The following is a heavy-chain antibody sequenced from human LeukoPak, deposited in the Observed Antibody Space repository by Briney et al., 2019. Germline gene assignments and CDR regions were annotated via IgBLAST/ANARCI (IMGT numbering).Heavy chain of an antibody. D-gene: IGHD3-22*01. CDR1: GGSISSGSYY. CDR2: IYYSGST. J-gene: IGHJ4*02. CDR3: ARERDSSGYYLDY. Sequence: SETLSLTCTVSGGSISSGSYYWGWIRQPPGKGLEWIGSIYYSGSTYYNPSLKSRVTISVDTSKNQFSLKLSSVTAADTAVYYCARERDSSGYYLDYWGQGTLVTVSS. V-gene: IGHV4-39*07.